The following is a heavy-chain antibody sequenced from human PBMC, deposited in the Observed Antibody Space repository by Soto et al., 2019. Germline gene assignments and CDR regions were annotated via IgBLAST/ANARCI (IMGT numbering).Heavy chain of an antibody. CDR3: ARDRYGFYYYGMDV. CDR1: GFTFSSYS. V-gene: IGHV3-21*01. D-gene: IGHD4-17*01. Sequence: GGSLRLSCAASGFTFSSYSMNWVRQAPGKGLEWVSSISSSSSYIYYADSVKGRFTISRDNAKNSLYLQMNSLRAEDTAVYYCARDRYGFYYYGMDVWGQGTTVTSP. J-gene: IGHJ6*02. CDR2: ISSSSSYI.